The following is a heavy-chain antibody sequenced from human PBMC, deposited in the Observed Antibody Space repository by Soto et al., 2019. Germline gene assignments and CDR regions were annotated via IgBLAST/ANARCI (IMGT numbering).Heavy chain of an antibody. D-gene: IGHD2-2*01. CDR2: INHSGST. CDR3: ARGPRTERVLGYCSSTSCRPYNWFDP. V-gene: IGHV4-34*01. Sequence: QVQLQQWGAGLLKPSETLSLTCAVYGGSFSGYYWSWIRQPPGKGLEWIGEINHSGSTNYNPSLKSRVTISVDTSKNQFSLKLSSVTAADTAVYYCARGPRTERVLGYCSSTSCRPYNWFDPWGQGTLVTVSS. J-gene: IGHJ5*02. CDR1: GGSFSGYY.